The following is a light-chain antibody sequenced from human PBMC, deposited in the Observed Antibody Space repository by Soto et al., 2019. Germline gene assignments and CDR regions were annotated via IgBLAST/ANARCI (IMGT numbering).Light chain of an antibody. CDR3: EQYGSSPRT. Sequence: IVLTQSPGTLSLSPGERATLFCRASQSVTSNYFAWYQQKPGQAPRLLIYGISDRATGIPDRFSGSGSGTDFTLTISRLEPEDFAVYYREQYGSSPRTFGQGTKVEIK. V-gene: IGKV3-20*01. J-gene: IGKJ1*01. CDR2: GIS. CDR1: QSVTSNY.